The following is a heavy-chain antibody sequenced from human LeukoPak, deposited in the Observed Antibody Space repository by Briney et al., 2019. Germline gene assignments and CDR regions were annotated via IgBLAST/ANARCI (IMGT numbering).Heavy chain of an antibody. CDR1: GFTFTSYD. V-gene: IGHV1-8*01. Sequence: ASVKVSCKASGFTFTSYDINWVRQAPGQGLEWMGWMNPNSGNTRYAQKVQGRITMTRDTSISTAYMELSSLRSEDTAVYYCARGPTLVRGVIMPDSVGGMDVWGQGTTVTVS. CDR3: ARGPTLVRGVIMPDSVGGMDV. D-gene: IGHD3-10*01. CDR2: MNPNSGNT. J-gene: IGHJ6*02.